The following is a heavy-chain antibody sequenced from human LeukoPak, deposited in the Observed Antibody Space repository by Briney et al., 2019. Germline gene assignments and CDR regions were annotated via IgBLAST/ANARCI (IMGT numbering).Heavy chain of an antibody. CDR1: GGSFSGYY. CDR3: VRHAYGSGSYYSRYYYYYGMDV. D-gene: IGHD3-10*01. Sequence: SETLSLTCAVYGGSFSGYYWSWIRQPPGKGLEWIGEINHSGSTNYNPSLKSRVTTSVDTSKNQFSLKLSSVTAADTAVYYCVRHAYGSGSYYSRYYYYYGMDVWGQGTTVTVSS. J-gene: IGHJ6*02. V-gene: IGHV4-34*01. CDR2: INHSGST.